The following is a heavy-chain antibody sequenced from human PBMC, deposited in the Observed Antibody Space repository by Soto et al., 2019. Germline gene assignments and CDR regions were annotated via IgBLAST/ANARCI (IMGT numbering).Heavy chain of an antibody. D-gene: IGHD3-22*01. Sequence: GGSLRLSCAASGFTFSTYSMHWVRQAPGKGLEWVALISYDGTNKYYADSVKGRFTISRDNSKNTLYLQMSSLRAEDTAVYYCARVVTTIVVVPNYWGQGTLVTVS. J-gene: IGHJ4*02. V-gene: IGHV3-30-3*01. CDR3: ARVVTTIVVVPNY. CDR1: GFTFSTYS. CDR2: ISYDGTNK.